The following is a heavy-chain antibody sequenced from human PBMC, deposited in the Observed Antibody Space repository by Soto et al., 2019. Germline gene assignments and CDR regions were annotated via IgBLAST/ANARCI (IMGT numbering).Heavy chain of an antibody. CDR1: GGSISSYY. J-gene: IGHJ4*02. V-gene: IGHV4-59*01. D-gene: IGHD2-15*01. CDR2: IYYSGST. Sequence: SETLSLTCTVSGGSISSYYWSWIRQPPGKGLEWIGYIYYSGSTNYNPSLKSRVTISVDTSKNQFSLKLSSVTAADTAVYYCARGGNRYYFDYWGQGTLVTVSS. CDR3: ARGGNRYYFDY.